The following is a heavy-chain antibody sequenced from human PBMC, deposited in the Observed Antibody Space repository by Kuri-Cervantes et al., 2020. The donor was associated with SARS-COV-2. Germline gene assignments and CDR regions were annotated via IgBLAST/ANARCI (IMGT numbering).Heavy chain of an antibody. CDR2: IKQDGSEK. J-gene: IGHJ3*02. CDR3: AKDIGYDSSARAFDI. V-gene: IGHV3-7*03. CDR1: GFTFSSYW. D-gene: IGHD3-22*01. Sequence: GESLKISCAASGFTFSSYWMSWVRQAPGKGLEWVANIKQDGSEKYYVDSVKGRFTISRDNAKNSLYLQMNSLRAEDTASYYCAKDIGYDSSARAFDIWGQGTMVTVSS.